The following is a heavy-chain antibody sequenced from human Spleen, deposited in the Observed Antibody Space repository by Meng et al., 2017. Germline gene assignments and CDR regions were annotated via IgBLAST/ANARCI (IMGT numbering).Heavy chain of an antibody. J-gene: IGHJ5*02. CDR2: INPNSGGT. D-gene: IGHD3-22*01. V-gene: IGHV1-2*06. CDR3: ARGYESSANWLDP. CDR1: GYTFTGYY. Sequence: ASVKVSCKASGYTFTGYYMHWVRQAPGQGREWMGRINPNSGGTNYSQEFQGRVTMNRDTSTDYMELSRLGSDDTAMYDCARGYESSANWLDPWGQGTLVTVSS.